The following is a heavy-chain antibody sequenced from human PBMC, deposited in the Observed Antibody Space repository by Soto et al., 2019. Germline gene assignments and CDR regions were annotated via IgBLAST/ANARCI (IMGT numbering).Heavy chain of an antibody. Sequence: PGESLKISCAASGFTFSNAWMNWVRQAPGKGLEWVGRIKSKTDGGTTDYAAPVKGRFTISRDDSKNTLYLQMNSLKTEDTAVYYCTTYFIAAASAPLGRWGQGTLVTVSS. CDR1: GFTFSNAW. CDR2: IKSKTDGGTT. CDR3: TTYFIAAASAPLGR. V-gene: IGHV3-15*07. J-gene: IGHJ5*02. D-gene: IGHD6-25*01.